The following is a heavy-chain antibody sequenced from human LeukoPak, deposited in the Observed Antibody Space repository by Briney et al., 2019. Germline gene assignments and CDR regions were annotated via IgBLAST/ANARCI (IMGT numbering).Heavy chain of an antibody. CDR1: GYTFTSYY. CDR2: INPSGGST. V-gene: IGHV1-46*01. CDR3: ARDIVVVPAAMSGWFDP. J-gene: IGHJ5*02. Sequence: WASVKVSCKASGYTFTSYYMHWVRQAPGQGLEWMGIINPSGGSTSYAQKFQGRVTMTRDTSTSTVYMELSSLRSEDTAVYYCARDIVVVPAAMSGWFDPWGQGTLVTVSS. D-gene: IGHD2-2*01.